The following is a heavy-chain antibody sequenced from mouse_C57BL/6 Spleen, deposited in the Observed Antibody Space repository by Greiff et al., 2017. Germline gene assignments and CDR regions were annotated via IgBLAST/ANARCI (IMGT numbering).Heavy chain of an antibody. V-gene: IGHV5-6*02. CDR2: ISSGGSYT. D-gene: IGHD1-1*01. CDR1: GFTFSSYG. J-gene: IGHJ4*01. CDR3: ARRGTTVVATDAMDY. Sequence: DVMLVESGGDLVKPGGSLKLSCAASGFTFSSYGMSWVRQTPDKRLEWVATISSGGSYTYYPDSVKGRFTISRDNAKNTLYLQMSSPKAEDTAMYYCARRGTTVVATDAMDYWGQGTSVTVSS.